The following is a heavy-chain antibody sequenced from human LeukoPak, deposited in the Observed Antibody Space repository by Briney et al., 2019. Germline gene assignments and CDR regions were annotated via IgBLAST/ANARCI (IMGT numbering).Heavy chain of an antibody. Sequence: GGSLRLPCAASGFTFSDYYMSWIRQAPGKGLEWVSYISSSSSYTNYADSVKGRFTISRDNAKNSLYLQMNSLRAEDTAVYYCARPNDYDSSGYYYYGMDVWGQGTTVTVSS. V-gene: IGHV3-11*06. CDR1: GFTFSDYY. D-gene: IGHD3-22*01. J-gene: IGHJ6*02. CDR2: ISSSSSYT. CDR3: ARPNDYDSSGYYYYGMDV.